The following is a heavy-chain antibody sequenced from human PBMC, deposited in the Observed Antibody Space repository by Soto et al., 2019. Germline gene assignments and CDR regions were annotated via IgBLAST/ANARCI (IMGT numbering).Heavy chain of an antibody. CDR3: ARRHCSSTSCLSCADV. CDR1: GYSFTSYW. J-gene: IGHJ6*02. Sequence: GESLKISCKGSGYSFTSYWIGWVRQMPGKGLEWMGIIYPGDSDTRYSPSFQGQVTISADKSISTAYLQWSSLKASDTAMYYCARRHCSSTSCLSCADVWGQGTTVTVSS. D-gene: IGHD2-2*01. V-gene: IGHV5-51*01. CDR2: IYPGDSDT.